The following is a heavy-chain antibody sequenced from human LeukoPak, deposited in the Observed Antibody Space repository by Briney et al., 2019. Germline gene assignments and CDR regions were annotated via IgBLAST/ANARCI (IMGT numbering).Heavy chain of an antibody. CDR3: AKDQGSGWYVMDY. Sequence: SGGSLRLSCAASGFTFDDYAMHWVRQAPGKGLEWVSGISWNSGSIGYADSVKGRFTISRDNAKNSLYLQMNGLRAEDMALYYCAKDQGSGWYVMDYWGQGTLVTVSS. CDR2: ISWNSGSI. J-gene: IGHJ4*02. V-gene: IGHV3-9*03. D-gene: IGHD6-19*01. CDR1: GFTFDDYA.